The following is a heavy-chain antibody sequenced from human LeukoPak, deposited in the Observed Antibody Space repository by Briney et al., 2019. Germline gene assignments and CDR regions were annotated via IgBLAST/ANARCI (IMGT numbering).Heavy chain of an antibody. CDR2: ISSDGSTT. CDR3: ARRGGSYNDY. V-gene: IGHV3-74*01. J-gene: IGHJ4*02. D-gene: IGHD1-26*01. CDR1: GFTFSSYW. Sequence: GGSLRLSCAASGFTFSSYWMHWVRQAPGKGLVWVSRISSDGSTTSYADSVKGRFTISRDNAKNPLYLQMSSLRAEDTAVYYCARRGGSYNDYWGQGTLSPSPQ.